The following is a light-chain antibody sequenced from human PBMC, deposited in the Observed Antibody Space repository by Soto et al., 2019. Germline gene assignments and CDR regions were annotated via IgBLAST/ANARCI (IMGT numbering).Light chain of an antibody. V-gene: IGKV3-11*01. Sequence: EIVLTQSPATLSLSPGERATLSCMASQSVGRTLAWFQQKPGQAPRLLIYDASNRATGVPARFTGSGSGTDFTLTIRSLEPEDFAIYYCQQRDSWPLTFGGGTKVEIK. CDR3: QQRDSWPLT. J-gene: IGKJ4*01. CDR1: QSVGRT. CDR2: DAS.